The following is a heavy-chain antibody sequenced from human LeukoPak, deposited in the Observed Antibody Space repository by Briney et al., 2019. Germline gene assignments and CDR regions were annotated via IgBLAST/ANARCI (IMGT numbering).Heavy chain of an antibody. Sequence: GGSLRFSCAASGFTFSDYYMSWIRQAPGKGLEWVSHISSGSTIYYADSVKGRFTISRDNAKNSLYLQMNSLRAEDTAVYYCARDRGYDSSGCAFDIWGQGTMVTVSS. V-gene: IGHV3-11*04. CDR2: ISSGSTI. D-gene: IGHD3-22*01. CDR1: GFTFSDYY. J-gene: IGHJ3*02. CDR3: ARDRGYDSSGCAFDI.